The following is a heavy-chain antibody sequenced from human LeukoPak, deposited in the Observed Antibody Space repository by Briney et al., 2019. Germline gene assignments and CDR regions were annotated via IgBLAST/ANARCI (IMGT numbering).Heavy chain of an antibody. D-gene: IGHD6-13*01. CDR1: GFTFSSYA. Sequence: PGGALRLSCAASGFTFSSYAMHWVRQAPGKGLEGVSYISSSGTTVYYADSVKGRFTISRDNAKNSLFLQMDSLRAEDTAVYYCARDRDYSSTWVHDAFDIWGQGTMVTVSS. V-gene: IGHV3-48*03. CDR3: ARDRDYSSTWVHDAFDI. J-gene: IGHJ3*02. CDR2: ISSSGTTV.